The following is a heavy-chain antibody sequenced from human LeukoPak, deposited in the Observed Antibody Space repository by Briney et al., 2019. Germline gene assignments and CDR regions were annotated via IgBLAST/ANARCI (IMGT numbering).Heavy chain of an antibody. J-gene: IGHJ4*02. CDR2: INPNSGGT. V-gene: IGHV1-2*04. CDR3: ARSTAYYDILTGYNQIPYYFDY. CDR1: GYTFTGYY. Sequence: GASVKVSCKASGYTFTGYYMHWVRQAPGQGLEWMGWINPNSGGTNYAQKFQGWVTMTRDTSISTAYMELSRLRSDDTAVYYCARSTAYYDILTGYNQIPYYFDYWGQGTLVTVSS. D-gene: IGHD3-9*01.